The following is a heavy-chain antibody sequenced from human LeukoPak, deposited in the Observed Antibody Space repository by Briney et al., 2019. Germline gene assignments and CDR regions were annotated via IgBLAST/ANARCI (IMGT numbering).Heavy chain of an antibody. V-gene: IGHV4-4*07. D-gene: IGHD3/OR15-3a*01. CDR1: GGSISSYY. Sequence: PSETLSLTCTVSGGSISSYYWSWIRQPAGKGLEWIGRIYTSGSTNYNPSLKSRVTISVDTSKNQFSLKLSSVTAADTAVYYCAADWNYGYYYMDVWGKGTTVTVSS. J-gene: IGHJ6*03. CDR2: IYTSGST. CDR3: AADWNYGYYYMDV.